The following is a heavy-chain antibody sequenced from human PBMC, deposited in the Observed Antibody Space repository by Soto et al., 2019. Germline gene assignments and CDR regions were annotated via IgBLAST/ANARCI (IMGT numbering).Heavy chain of an antibody. CDR1: GFPFDSYA. V-gene: IGHV3-23*01. D-gene: IGHD3-10*01. CDR3: GGGPDYRNYYYYGMDV. J-gene: IGHJ6*02. CDR2: ISGSGHNT. Sequence: GGSLRLSCTASGFPFDSYAMSWVRQAPGKVLECISTISGSGHNTYYADSVKCRFTISRDSSKDTVHLQMSSLTADDTAVYFCGGGPDYRNYYYYGMDVWGQGTTVTVSS.